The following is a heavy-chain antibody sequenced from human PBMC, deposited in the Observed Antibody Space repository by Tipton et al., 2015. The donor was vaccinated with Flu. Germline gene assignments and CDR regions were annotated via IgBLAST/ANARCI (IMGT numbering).Heavy chain of an antibody. CDR2: IYYIGST. Sequence: TLSLTCTVSGGPISSGGDYWSWIRQHPGKGLEWIGHIYYIGSTYYNPSLKSRVTISLDKSKNQFSLKLSSVTAADTAVYYCARMEWTVTTPRYFDLWGRGTLVTVSS. D-gene: IGHD4-17*01. CDR3: ARMEWTVTTPRYFDL. J-gene: IGHJ2*01. V-gene: IGHV4-31*03. CDR1: GGPISSGGDY.